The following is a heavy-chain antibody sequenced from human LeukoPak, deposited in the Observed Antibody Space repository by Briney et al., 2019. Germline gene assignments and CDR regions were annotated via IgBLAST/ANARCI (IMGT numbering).Heavy chain of an antibody. D-gene: IGHD3/OR15-3a*01. CDR1: GLTFINAW. J-gene: IGHJ4*02. CDR3: TTLPGFGTGRGIRPTV. Sequence: GGSLRLSCAVSGLTFINAWMNWVRQAPGKGLEWVGRIKSRTDGGTTDYAAPVKGRFTISRDDSKNTLYLQMNSLKTGDTAVYYCTTLPGFGTGRGIRPTVWGQGTLVTVSS. CDR2: IKSRTDGGTT. V-gene: IGHV3-15*01.